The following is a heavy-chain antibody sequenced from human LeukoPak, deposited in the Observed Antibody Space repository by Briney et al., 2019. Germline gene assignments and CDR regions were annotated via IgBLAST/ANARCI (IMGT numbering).Heavy chain of an antibody. J-gene: IGHJ4*02. CDR2: IRYDGSNK. D-gene: IGHD6-19*01. V-gene: IGHV3-30*02. Sequence: GGSLRLSCAASGFTFSSYGMHWVRQAPGKGLEWVAFIRYDGSNKYYADSVKGRFTISRDNSKNTLYLQMNSLRAEDTAVYYCARGPWSSGWYFDYWGQGTLVTVSS. CDR3: ARGPWSSGWYFDY. CDR1: GFTFSSYG.